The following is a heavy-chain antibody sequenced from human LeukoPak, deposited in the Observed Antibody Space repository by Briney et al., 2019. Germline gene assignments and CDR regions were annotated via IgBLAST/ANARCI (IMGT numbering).Heavy chain of an antibody. CDR3: ARHYCSSTSCYGGGYNWFDP. Sequence: KPSETLSPTCAVYGGSFSGYYWSWIRQPPGKGLEWIGEINHSGSTYYNPSLKSRVTISVDTSKNQFSLKLSSVTAADTAVYYCARHYCSSTSCYGGGYNWFDPWGQGSLVTVSS. J-gene: IGHJ5*02. D-gene: IGHD2-2*01. CDR1: GGSFSGYY. CDR2: INHSGST. V-gene: IGHV4-34*01.